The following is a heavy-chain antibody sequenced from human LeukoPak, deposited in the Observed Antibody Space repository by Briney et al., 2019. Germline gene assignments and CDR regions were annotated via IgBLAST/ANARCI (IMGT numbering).Heavy chain of an antibody. D-gene: IGHD1-26*01. CDR1: GDSVSSNSAA. Sequence: SQTLSLTCAISGDSVSSNSAAWNWIRQSPSRGLEWLGRTYYRSNWYNDYAVSVKSRITINPDTSRKQFSLQLNSLTPQDTAGYYSARDPSPVGYFYIDVWGKGATGTVS. CDR2: TYYRSNWYN. V-gene: IGHV6-1*01. J-gene: IGHJ6*03. CDR3: ARDPSPVGYFYIDV.